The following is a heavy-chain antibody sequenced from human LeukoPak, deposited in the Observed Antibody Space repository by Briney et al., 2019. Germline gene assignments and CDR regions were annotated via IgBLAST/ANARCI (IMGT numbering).Heavy chain of an antibody. J-gene: IGHJ6*02. CDR3: AKDQSAVGYCSSTGCYYYYYGMDV. CDR1: GFTFSSYG. V-gene: IGHV3-30*18. Sequence: PGGSLRLSCAASGFTFSSYGMHWVRQAPGKGLEWVAVISYDGTNKYYADSVKGRFTISRDNSKNTLYLQMDSLRAEDTAVYYCAKDQSAVGYCSSTGCYYYYYGMDVWGQGTTVTVSS. D-gene: IGHD2-2*01. CDR2: ISYDGTNK.